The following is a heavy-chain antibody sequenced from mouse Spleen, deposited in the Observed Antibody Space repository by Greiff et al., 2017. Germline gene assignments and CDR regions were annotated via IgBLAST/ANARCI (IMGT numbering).Heavy chain of an antibody. V-gene: IGHV1-18*01. CDR1: GYTFTDYN. CDR3: ARRANVGLLSWFAY. Sequence: VHVKQSGPELVKPGASVKIPCKASGYTFTDYNMDWVKQSHGKSLEWIGDINPNNGGTIYNQKFKGKATLTVDKSSSTAYMELRSLTSEDTAVYYCARRANVGLLSWFAYWGQGTLVTVSA. D-gene: IGHD1-1*01. J-gene: IGHJ3*01. CDR2: INPNNGGT.